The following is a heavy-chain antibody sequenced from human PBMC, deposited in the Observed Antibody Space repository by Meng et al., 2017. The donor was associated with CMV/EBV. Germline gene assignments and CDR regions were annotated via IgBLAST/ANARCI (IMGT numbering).Heavy chain of an antibody. V-gene: IGHV3-11*04. CDR2: ISSSGSTI. J-gene: IGHJ6*02. CDR1: GFTFSDYY. Sequence: GESLKISCAASGFTFSDYYMSWIRQAPGKGLEWASYISSSGSTIYYADSVKGRFTISRDNAKNSLYLQMNSLRAEDTAVYYCARVSRYDFWSGIYYYYGMDVWGQGTTVTVSS. CDR3: ARVSRYDFWSGIYYYYGMDV. D-gene: IGHD3-3*01.